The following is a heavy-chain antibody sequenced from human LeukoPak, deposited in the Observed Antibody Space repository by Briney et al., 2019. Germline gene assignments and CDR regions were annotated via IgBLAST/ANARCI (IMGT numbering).Heavy chain of an antibody. D-gene: IGHD6-19*01. CDR3: ARDQVAVAGYYGLDV. CDR2: ISSSSSYI. CDR1: GFTFSSYS. Sequence: PGGSLRLSCAASGFTFSSYSMNWVRQAPGKGLEWVSSISSSSSYIYYADSVKGRFTISRDNAKNSLYLQMNSLRAEDTAVYYCARDQVAVAGYYGLDVWGRGTTVTVSS. V-gene: IGHV3-21*01. J-gene: IGHJ6*02.